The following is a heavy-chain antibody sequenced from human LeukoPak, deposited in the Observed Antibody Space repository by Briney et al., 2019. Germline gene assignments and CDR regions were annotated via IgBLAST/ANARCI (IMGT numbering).Heavy chain of an antibody. CDR1: GFSLSTSGVG. Sequence: SGPTLVHPTQTLTLTCTFSGFSLSTSGVGVGWIRQPPGKALEWLALIYWDDDKRYSPSLKSRLTITKDTSKNQVVLTMTNMHPVDTATYYCAHNQRWLQFSDSDWFDPWGQRTLVTVSS. CDR3: AHNQRWLQFSDSDWFDP. V-gene: IGHV2-5*02. J-gene: IGHJ5*02. CDR2: IYWDDDK. D-gene: IGHD5-24*01.